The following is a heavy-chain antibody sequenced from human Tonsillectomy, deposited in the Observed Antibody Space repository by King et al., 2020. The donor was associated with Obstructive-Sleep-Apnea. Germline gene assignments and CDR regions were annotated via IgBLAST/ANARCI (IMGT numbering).Heavy chain of an antibody. CDR2: ITGRGASP. CDR1: GFTFSNFA. V-gene: IGHV3-23*04. CDR3: AKSLGGFPYYYGMDV. J-gene: IGHJ6*02. Sequence: VQLVESGGGLVQPGGSLRLSCAASGFTFSNFAMNWVRQAPGKGPEWVSSITGRGASPYYADSVKGRFTISRDNFKDELYLQMSSRRGEDTAVYYCAKSLGGFPYYYGMDVWGQGTTVTVSS.